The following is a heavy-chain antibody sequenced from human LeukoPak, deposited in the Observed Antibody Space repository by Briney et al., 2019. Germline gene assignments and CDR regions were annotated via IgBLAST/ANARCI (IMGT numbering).Heavy chain of an antibody. CDR3: ARQDGSAWYYFDY. V-gene: IGHV5-51*01. D-gene: IGHD6-19*01. Sequence: GESLKISCKGSGYSFASYWSGWVRQMPGKGLEWTGIIYPGDSDTRYSPSFQGQVTISVDKSISTAYLQWNSLKASDTAIYYCARQDGSAWYYFDYWGQGTLVTVSS. CDR2: IYPGDSDT. J-gene: IGHJ4*02. CDR1: GYSFASYW.